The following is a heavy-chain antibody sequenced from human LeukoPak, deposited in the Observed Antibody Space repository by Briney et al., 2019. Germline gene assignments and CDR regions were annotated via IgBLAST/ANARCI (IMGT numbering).Heavy chain of an antibody. CDR2: INHRGST. V-gene: IGHV4-34*01. J-gene: IGHJ4*02. CDR3: ARLIGTRPPFDY. CDR1: SGSFSGYY. Sequence: PSETLSLTCAVYSGSFSGYYWSWIRQPPGKGLEWIGEINHRGSTDYYPSLKSRVTISVDTSKNQFSLKLSSVTAADTAVYYCARLIGTRPPFDYWGQGTLVTVSS.